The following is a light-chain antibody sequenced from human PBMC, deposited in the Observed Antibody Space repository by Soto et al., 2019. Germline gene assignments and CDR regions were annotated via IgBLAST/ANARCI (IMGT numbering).Light chain of an antibody. CDR3: GSFAASNNLL. Sequence: QSALTQPPSASGSPGQSVTISCTGTGSDVGGYNYVSWYQQHPGKAPKLVIFDVSRRPSGVPDRFSGSKSGNTASLTASGLQAEEEADYYCGSFAASNNLLFGRGTKLTVL. J-gene: IGLJ2*01. CDR2: DVS. CDR1: GSDVGGYNY. V-gene: IGLV2-8*01.